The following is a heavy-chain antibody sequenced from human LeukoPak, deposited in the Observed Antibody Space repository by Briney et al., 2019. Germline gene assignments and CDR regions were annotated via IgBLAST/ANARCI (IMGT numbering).Heavy chain of an antibody. V-gene: IGHV3-23*01. CDR1: GFTFSSYA. J-gene: IGHJ4*02. CDR2: ISGSGGST. Sequence: GGSLRLSCAASGFTFSSYAMSWVRQAPGKGLEWVSAISGSGGSTYYADSVKGRFTISRDNSKNTLYLQMNSLRAEDTAVYYCAKDPRYSSSWMNDYWGQGTLVTVSS. CDR3: AKDPRYSSSWMNDY. D-gene: IGHD6-13*01.